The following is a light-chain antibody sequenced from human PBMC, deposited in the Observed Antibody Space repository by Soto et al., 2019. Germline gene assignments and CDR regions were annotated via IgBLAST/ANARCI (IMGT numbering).Light chain of an antibody. V-gene: IGLV2-14*01. CDR2: EVS. CDR1: SSDIGDYNF. CDR3: SSYTGTNTLYV. Sequence: QSVLTQPASVSGSPGQSITISCTGTSSDIGDYNFVSWYQQYPGKAPKLMIYEVSNRPSGVSNRFSASKSGNTASLTISGLQAEDEAAYYCSSYTGTNTLYVXGTGTKVTV. J-gene: IGLJ1*01.